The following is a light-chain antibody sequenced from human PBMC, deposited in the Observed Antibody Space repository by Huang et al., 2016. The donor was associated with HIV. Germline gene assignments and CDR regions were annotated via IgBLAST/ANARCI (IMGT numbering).Light chain of an antibody. CDR2: AAT. V-gene: IGKV1-6*02. CDR3: LQDFTYPRT. Sequence: AIQLTQSPSSLSASVGDRVTITCRASQDITNDLGWYQQKPGKAPKRLSAAATTLRSGVPSRFSGSGSGTDFTLTISSLQPEDFATYFCLQDFTYPRTFGQGTRVEI. J-gene: IGKJ1*01. CDR1: QDITND.